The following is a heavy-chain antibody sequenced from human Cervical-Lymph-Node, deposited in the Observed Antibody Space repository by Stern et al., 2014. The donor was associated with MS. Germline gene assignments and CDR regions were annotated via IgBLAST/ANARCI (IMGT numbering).Heavy chain of an antibody. CDR3: VRGGAVAY. CDR1: GFTFSEFY. J-gene: IGHJ4*02. CDR2: ISSSGRTI. V-gene: IGHV3-11*01. Sequence: VQLLESGGSLVKPGGSLRLSCAASGFTFSEFYMGWIRQPPGKGLQWVAYISSSGRTIYYEDSVKGRFTVSRDNAKSSVFLQMNSLRADDTAVYYCVRGGAVAYWGPGTLVTVSS. D-gene: IGHD6-25*01.